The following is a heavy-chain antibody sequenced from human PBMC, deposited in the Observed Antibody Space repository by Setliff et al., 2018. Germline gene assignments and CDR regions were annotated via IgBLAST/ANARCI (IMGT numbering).Heavy chain of an antibody. V-gene: IGHV4-34*01. CDR2: ISHSGST. Sequence: SETLSLTCAVYGGSFNVYFWSWIRQPPGKGLEWIGEISHSGSTNYNPSLKSRVTMSVDKSKNQFSLKLKSVTAADTAVYYCRFWSGYYYAPDFWGQGTLVTVSS. D-gene: IGHD3-3*01. CDR1: GGSFNVYF. CDR3: RFWSGYYYAPDF. J-gene: IGHJ4*02.